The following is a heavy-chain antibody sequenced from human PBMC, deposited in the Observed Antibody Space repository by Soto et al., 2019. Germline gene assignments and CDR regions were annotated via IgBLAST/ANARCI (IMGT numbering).Heavy chain of an antibody. CDR3: AKYKVGATSNFDY. Sequence: EVQLLESGGDLVQPGGSLRLSCAASGFTFDTYTVSWVRQTPGKGLEWVSSLSGSSDRTYYADSVKGRFTISRDNSKNTLYLQMNSLRAEDTAVYYCAKYKVGATSNFDYWGQGTLVTVSS. D-gene: IGHD1-26*01. CDR2: LSGSSDRT. V-gene: IGHV3-23*01. J-gene: IGHJ4*02. CDR1: GFTFDTYT.